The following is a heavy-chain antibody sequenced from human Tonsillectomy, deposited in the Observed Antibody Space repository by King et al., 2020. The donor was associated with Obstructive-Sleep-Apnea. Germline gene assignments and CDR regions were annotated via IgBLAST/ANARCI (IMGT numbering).Heavy chain of an antibody. D-gene: IGHD4-17*01. J-gene: IGHJ4*02. CDR2: INPNSGGT. V-gene: IGHV1-2*02. Sequence: QLVQSGAEVKKPGASVKVSCKASGYTFTGYYMHWVRQAPGQGLEWMGWINPNSGGTNYAQNFQGRVTMTRDTSISTAYMELSRLRSDDTAVYYCATVAIATATYYFDYWGQGTLVTVSS. CDR1: GYTFTGYY. CDR3: ATVAIATATYYFDY.